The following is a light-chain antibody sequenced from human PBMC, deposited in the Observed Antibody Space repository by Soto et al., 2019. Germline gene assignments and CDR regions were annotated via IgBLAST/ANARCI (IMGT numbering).Light chain of an antibody. Sequence: DIQMTQSPSSLSASVGDRVTITCRASQDISNYLAWYQQKPWKVPKLLIYAASTLQAGVQSRFSGSGSGTVFTLTINSLPPEDVATYYCQNYKSAPNTFGRGTRLVIK. V-gene: IGKV1-27*01. CDR3: QNYKSAPNT. CDR2: AAS. J-gene: IGKJ2*01. CDR1: QDISNY.